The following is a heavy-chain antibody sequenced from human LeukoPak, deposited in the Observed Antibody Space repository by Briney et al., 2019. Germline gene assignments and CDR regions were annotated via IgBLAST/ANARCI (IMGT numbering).Heavy chain of an antibody. J-gene: IGHJ5*02. Sequence: AGGSLRLSCAASGFTFNKAWMNWVRQAPGKGLEWVSYISSSSSTIYYADSVKGRFTISRDNAKNSLYLQMNSLRAEDTAVYYCARGPLVVPAAIVGWFDPWGQGTLVTVSS. CDR1: GFTFNKAW. V-gene: IGHV3-48*04. D-gene: IGHD2-2*01. CDR3: ARGPLVVPAAIVGWFDP. CDR2: ISSSSSTI.